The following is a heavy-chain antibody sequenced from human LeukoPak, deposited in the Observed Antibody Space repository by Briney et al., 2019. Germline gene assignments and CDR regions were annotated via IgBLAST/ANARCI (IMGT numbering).Heavy chain of an antibody. CDR2: INPNSGGT. Sequence: ASVKVSCKASGYTFTGYYMHWVRQAPGQGLEWMGWINPNSGGTNYAQKFQGRVTMTRDTSISTAYMELSSLRSDDTAVYFCARVYSGYIKFWGQGTLVTVSS. CDR1: GYTFTGYY. D-gene: IGHD5-12*01. V-gene: IGHV1-2*02. J-gene: IGHJ4*02. CDR3: ARVYSGYIKF.